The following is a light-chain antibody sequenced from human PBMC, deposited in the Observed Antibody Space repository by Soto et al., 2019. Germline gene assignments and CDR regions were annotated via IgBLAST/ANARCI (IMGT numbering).Light chain of an antibody. V-gene: IGKV3-15*01. CDR2: DAS. CDR1: QSVSSN. CDR3: QQYNNWPLA. J-gene: IGKJ4*01. Sequence: EIVITQSPATLSVSPGERATLSCRASQSVSSNLAWYQQKPGQAPRLLIYDASTRATGIPARFSGTGSGTDFILTISSLQSEDFAVYYCQQYNNWPLAFGGGTKVDIK.